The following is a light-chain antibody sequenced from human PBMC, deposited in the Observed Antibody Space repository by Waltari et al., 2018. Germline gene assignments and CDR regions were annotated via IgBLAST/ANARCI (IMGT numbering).Light chain of an antibody. CDR1: QSLLSSSNHNNY. CDR2: WAS. J-gene: IGKJ4*01. CDR3: QQHYSAPLT. V-gene: IGKV4-1*01. Sequence: DIVITQSPDHLAVSLGETATINFTSSQSLLSSSNHNNYLAWYPQKPGQPPKMVISWASTRESGVPDRFSGSGSGTDFTLTISNLQAEDVAVYYCQQHYSAPLTFGGGTKFEIK.